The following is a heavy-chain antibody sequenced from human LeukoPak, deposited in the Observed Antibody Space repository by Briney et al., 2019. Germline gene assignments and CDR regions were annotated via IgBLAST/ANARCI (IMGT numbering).Heavy chain of an antibody. Sequence: GGSLRLSCAASGFTFSSYWIIWVRQAPGKGLEWVSAISGSGGSTYYADSVKGRFTISRDNSKNTLYLQMNSLRAEDTAVYYCAKWRGSGSFSYFDYWGQGTLVTVSS. CDR1: GFTFSSYW. J-gene: IGHJ4*02. D-gene: IGHD3-10*01. CDR2: ISGSGGST. CDR3: AKWRGSGSFSYFDY. V-gene: IGHV3-23*01.